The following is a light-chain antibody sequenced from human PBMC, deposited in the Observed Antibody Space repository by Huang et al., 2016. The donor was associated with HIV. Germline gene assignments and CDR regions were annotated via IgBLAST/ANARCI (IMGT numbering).Light chain of an antibody. V-gene: IGKV3-20*01. CDR3: QHYGSSRT. Sequence: IELTQSPGTLSLSPGERATLSCRASQSVSSSYLAWYQQKPGQAPRLLIYGASSRATGSPDRFSGSGSGTHFTLTISRLEPEDFAVYYCQHYGSSRTFGQGTKVEIK. J-gene: IGKJ1*01. CDR2: GAS. CDR1: QSVSSSY.